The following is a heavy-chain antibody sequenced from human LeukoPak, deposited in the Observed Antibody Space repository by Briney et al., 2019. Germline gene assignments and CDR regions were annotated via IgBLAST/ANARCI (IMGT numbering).Heavy chain of an antibody. CDR2: IYYSGST. Sequence: SETLSLTCIVSGGSVSSGGHYWGWIRQPPGKGLEWIGYIYYSGSTNYNPSLKSRVTISVDTSKNQFSLKLSSVTAADTAVYYCARTSSGWYGKDYYFDYWGQGTLVTVSS. J-gene: IGHJ4*02. V-gene: IGHV4-61*08. D-gene: IGHD6-19*01. CDR3: ARTSSGWYGKDYYFDY. CDR1: GGSVSSGGHY.